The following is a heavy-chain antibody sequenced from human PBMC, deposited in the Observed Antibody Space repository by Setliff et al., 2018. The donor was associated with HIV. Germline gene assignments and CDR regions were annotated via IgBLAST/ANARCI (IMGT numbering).Heavy chain of an antibody. CDR2: INPSGGST. CDR3: ARRVAGTVYYYGMDV. V-gene: IGHV1-46*01. D-gene: IGHD6-19*01. CDR1: GYTLTSYY. J-gene: IGHJ6*02. Sequence: VSCKASGYTLTSYYMHWVRQAPGQGLEWMGMINPSGGSTSYAQKFQGRVTMTRDTSTSTVYMELSSLRSEDTALYYCARRVAGTVYYYGMDVWGQGTTVTVSS.